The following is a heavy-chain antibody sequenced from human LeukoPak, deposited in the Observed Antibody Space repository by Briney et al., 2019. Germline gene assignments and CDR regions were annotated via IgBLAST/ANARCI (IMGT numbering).Heavy chain of an antibody. CDR1: GGSITSHY. D-gene: IGHD2-15*01. CDR2: MYYSGFS. V-gene: IGHV4-59*11. J-gene: IGHJ6*03. CDR3: ARGAVDGGYYMDV. Sequence: PSETLSLTCTVSGGSITSHYWSWIRQPPGKGPEWIGYMYYSGFSNYNPSLKSRVTISIDTSKNQFSLKLSSVTAADTAVYYCARGAVDGGYYMDVWGRGTTVTVSS.